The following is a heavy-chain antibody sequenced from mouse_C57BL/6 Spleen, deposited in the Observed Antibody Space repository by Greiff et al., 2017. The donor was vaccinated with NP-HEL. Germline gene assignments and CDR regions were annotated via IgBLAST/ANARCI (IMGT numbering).Heavy chain of an antibody. CDR1: GFNIKNTY. J-gene: IGHJ4*01. Sequence: EVQLQQSVAELVRPGASVKLSCTASGFNIKNTYMHWVKQRPEQGLEWIGRIDPANGNTKYAPKFQGKATITADTSSNTAYLQLSSLTSEDTAIYYCDTSDYGNYYAMDYWGQGTSVTVSS. D-gene: IGHD3-2*02. CDR3: DTSDYGNYYAMDY. V-gene: IGHV14-3*01. CDR2: IDPANGNT.